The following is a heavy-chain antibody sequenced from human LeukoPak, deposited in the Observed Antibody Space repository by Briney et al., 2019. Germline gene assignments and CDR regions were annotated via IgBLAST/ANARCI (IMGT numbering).Heavy chain of an antibody. CDR1: GFTFSSYG. V-gene: IGHV3-30*19. D-gene: IGHD5-18*01. CDR3: AKDLHDGYSYGLAYGMDV. Sequence: GRSLRLSCAASGFTFSSYGMHWVRQAPGKGLEWVAVISYDGRNKYYADSVKGRFTISRDNSKNTLSLQMNSLRAEDTAVYYCAKDLHDGYSYGLAYGMDVWGQGTTVTVSS. CDR2: ISYDGRNK. J-gene: IGHJ6*02.